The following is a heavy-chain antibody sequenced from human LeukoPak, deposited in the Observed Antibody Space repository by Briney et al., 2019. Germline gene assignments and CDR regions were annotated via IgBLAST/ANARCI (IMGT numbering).Heavy chain of an antibody. CDR3: ARVGPAAKLTFDY. CDR2: IITIFGTA. D-gene: IGHD2-2*01. J-gene: IGHJ4*02. Sequence: GASVKVSCKASGGTFSSYAISWVRQAPGQGLEWMGGIITIFGTADYAQKFQGRVTITTDESTSTDYMELSSLRSEDTAVYYCARVGPAAKLTFDYWGQGTLVAVSS. CDR1: GGTFSSYA. V-gene: IGHV1-69*05.